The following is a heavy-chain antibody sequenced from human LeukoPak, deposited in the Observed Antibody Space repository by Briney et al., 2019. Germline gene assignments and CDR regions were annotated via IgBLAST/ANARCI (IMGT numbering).Heavy chain of an antibody. D-gene: IGHD2-2*02. CDR3: ARGYCSSTSCYTSNAFDI. V-gene: IGHV1-3*01. CDR1: GYTFTIYA. Sequence: ASVKVSSKASGYTFTIYAMHWVRQAPGQRREWMGWINAGNGDTKYSQKFQGRVTITRDTSASTAYMELSSLRSEDTAVYYCARGYCSSTSCYTSNAFDIWGQGTMVTVSS. J-gene: IGHJ3*02. CDR2: INAGNGDT.